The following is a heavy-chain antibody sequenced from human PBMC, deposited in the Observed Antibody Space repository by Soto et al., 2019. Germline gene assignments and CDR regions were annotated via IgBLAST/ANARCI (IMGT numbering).Heavy chain of an antibody. D-gene: IGHD3-10*01. CDR2: IYNSGSS. V-gene: IGHV4-31*03. CDR1: GGSISRNGYF. Sequence: PSETLSLTCTVSGGSISRNGYFWTWIRQHPGKGLEWIGYIYNSGSSYYNPSLKSRVIISVDTSKNHFSLNLTAVTAADTAVYYCARGTMLRGPGYYYAMDVWGQGTTVTVSS. CDR3: ARGTMLRGPGYYYAMDV. J-gene: IGHJ6*02.